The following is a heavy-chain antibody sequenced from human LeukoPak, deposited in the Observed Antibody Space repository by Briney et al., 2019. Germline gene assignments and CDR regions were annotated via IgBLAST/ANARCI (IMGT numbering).Heavy chain of an antibody. CDR1: GVSISSSNSY. CDR3: ARQTGSGLFILP. CDR2: VYYTGNT. Sequence: SETLSLTCAVSGVSISSSNSYWGWIRQPPGKGLEWIGSVYYTGNTYYNASLKSRVTIVIDTSKNQFSLRLTSVTAADTAVYYCARQTGSGLFILPGGQGTLVTVSS. D-gene: IGHD3/OR15-3a*01. J-gene: IGHJ4*02. V-gene: IGHV4-39*01.